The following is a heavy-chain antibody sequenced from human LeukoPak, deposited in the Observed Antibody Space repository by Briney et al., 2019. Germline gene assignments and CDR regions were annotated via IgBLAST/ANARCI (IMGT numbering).Heavy chain of an antibody. Sequence: PSETLSLTCNVSGGSISSRSYYWSWLRQPPGKGLEWIATIYHSGSTYYNASLKSRVTISVDTSKSHFSLKLSSVTAADTAMYYCARYTGVNGYYFGYWGQGTLVTVSS. J-gene: IGHJ4*02. CDR2: IYHSGST. CDR3: ARYTGVNGYYFGY. D-gene: IGHD2-8*01. CDR1: GGSISSRSYY. V-gene: IGHV4-39*02.